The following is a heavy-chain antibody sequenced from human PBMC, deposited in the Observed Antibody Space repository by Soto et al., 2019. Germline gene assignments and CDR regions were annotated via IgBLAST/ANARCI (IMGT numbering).Heavy chain of an antibody. D-gene: IGHD3-16*01. CDR2: VYPSDSDV. J-gene: IGHJ4*02. V-gene: IGHV5-51*01. Sequence: PGESLKISCQRSGYRFTSSWIGCVRQMPGKGLEWLGNVYPSDSDVRYSPSFEGRVTISADNSINTAYLHLLNLKASDTAIYYCTKGATSPFDYWGQGTQVTVSS. CDR3: TKGATSPFDY. CDR1: GYRFTSSW.